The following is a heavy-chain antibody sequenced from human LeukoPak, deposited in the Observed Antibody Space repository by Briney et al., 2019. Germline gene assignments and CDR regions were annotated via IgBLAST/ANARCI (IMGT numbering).Heavy chain of an antibody. V-gene: IGHV3-9*01. J-gene: IGHJ6*03. CDR2: ITWDGGNI. CDR3: ARESYYYYMDV. CDR1: GFTFGDYT. Sequence: KTGGSLRLSCVTSGFTFGDYTMHWVRQVPGKGLEWLSGITWDGGNIAYADSVKGRFTISRDNAKNSLYLQMNSLRAEDTAVYYCARESYYYYMDVWGKGTTVTVSS.